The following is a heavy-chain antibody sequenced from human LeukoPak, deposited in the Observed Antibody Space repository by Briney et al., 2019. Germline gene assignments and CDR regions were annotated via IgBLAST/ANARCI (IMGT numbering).Heavy chain of an antibody. J-gene: IGHJ6*03. V-gene: IGHV4-34*01. Sequence: SETLSLTCAVYGGSFSGYYWSWIRQPPGKGLEWIGEINHSGSTKYNPSLKSRVTISVDTSKNQFSLKLSSVTAADTAVYYCARALQYYYYYYMDVWGKGTTVTISS. CDR3: ARALQYYYYYYMDV. CDR1: GGSFSGYY. CDR2: INHSGST.